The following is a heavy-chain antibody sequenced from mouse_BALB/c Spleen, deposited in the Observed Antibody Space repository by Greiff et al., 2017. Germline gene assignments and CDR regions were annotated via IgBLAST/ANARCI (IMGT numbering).Heavy chain of an antibody. V-gene: IGHV5-6*01. CDR1: GFTFSSYG. D-gene: IGHD3-2*01. J-gene: IGHJ3*01. CDR3: ARVDSSGLFAY. Sequence: EVNLVESGGDLVKPGGSLKLSCAASGFTFSSYGMSWVRQTPDKRLEWVATISSGGSYTYYPDSVKGRFTISRDNAKNTLYLQMSSLKSEDTAMYYCARVDSSGLFAYWGQGTLVTVSA. CDR2: ISSGGSYT.